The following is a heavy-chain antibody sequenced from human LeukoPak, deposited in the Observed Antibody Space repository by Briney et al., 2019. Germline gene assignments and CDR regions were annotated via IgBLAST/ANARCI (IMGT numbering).Heavy chain of an antibody. Sequence: SETLSLTCAVYGRSFSGYYWSWIRQPPGKGLERIGEINHSESTNYNPSLKSRVTISVDTSKNQFSLKLSSVIAADTAVYYCARGYQLLWGGWFDPWGQGTLVTVSS. J-gene: IGHJ5*02. CDR1: GRSFSGYY. D-gene: IGHD2-2*01. CDR2: INHSEST. CDR3: ARGYQLLWGGWFDP. V-gene: IGHV4-34*01.